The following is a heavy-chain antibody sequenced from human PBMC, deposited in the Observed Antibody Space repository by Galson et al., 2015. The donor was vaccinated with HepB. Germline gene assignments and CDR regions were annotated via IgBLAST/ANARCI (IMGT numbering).Heavy chain of an antibody. CDR3: ARETIAAALRGAYGMDV. J-gene: IGHJ6*02. D-gene: IGHD6-13*01. V-gene: IGHV3-21*01. CDR1: GFTFSSYY. CDR2: ISSSSGNI. Sequence: SLRLSCAASGFTFSSYYMNWVRQAPGKGLEWVSSISSSSGNIYYADSVEGRFTISRDNAKNSLYLQMNSLRAEDTALYYCARETIAAALRGAYGMDVWGQGTTVTVSS.